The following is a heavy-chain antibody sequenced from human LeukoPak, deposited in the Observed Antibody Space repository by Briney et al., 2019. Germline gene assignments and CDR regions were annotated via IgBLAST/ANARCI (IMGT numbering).Heavy chain of an antibody. J-gene: IGHJ4*02. Sequence: GGSLRLSCATSGFTFSNYWMNWVRQAPGKGLEWVSVFYSGDTTYYANSVKGRFTISRDSSKNMLYLQMNSLRAEDTAVYYCARRLLTGYYEFWGQGTLVTVSS. D-gene: IGHD3-9*01. CDR1: GFTFSNYW. CDR3: ARRLLTGYYEF. V-gene: IGHV3-66*01. CDR2: FYSGDTT.